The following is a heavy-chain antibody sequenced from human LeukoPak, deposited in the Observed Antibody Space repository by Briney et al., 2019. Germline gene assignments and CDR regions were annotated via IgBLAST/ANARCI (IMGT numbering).Heavy chain of an antibody. J-gene: IGHJ6*02. CDR1: GFTFSSYG. CDR3: ARVPLRAYSSSWYAYGMDV. CDR2: IWYDGSNK. D-gene: IGHD6-13*01. Sequence: GGSLRLSCAASGFTFSSYGMHWVRQAPGKGLEWVAVIWYDGSNKYYADSVKGRFTISRDNSKNTLYLQMNSLRAEDTAVYYCARVPLRAYSSSWYAYGMDVWGQGTTVTVSS. V-gene: IGHV3-33*01.